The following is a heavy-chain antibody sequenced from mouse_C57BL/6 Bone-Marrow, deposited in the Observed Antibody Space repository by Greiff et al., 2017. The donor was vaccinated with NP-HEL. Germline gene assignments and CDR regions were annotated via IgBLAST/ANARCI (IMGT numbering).Heavy chain of an antibody. CDR3: ARYDYDGLDY. Sequence: EVKLMESGGGLVQPGGSLSISCAASGFTFTDYYMSWVRQPPGKALEWLGFIRNKANGYTTEYSASVKGRFTISRDNSQSILYLQMNALRSEDSATYYCARYDYDGLDYWGQGTTLTVSS. CDR2: IRNKANGYTT. J-gene: IGHJ2*01. V-gene: IGHV7-3*01. CDR1: GFTFTDYY. D-gene: IGHD2-4*01.